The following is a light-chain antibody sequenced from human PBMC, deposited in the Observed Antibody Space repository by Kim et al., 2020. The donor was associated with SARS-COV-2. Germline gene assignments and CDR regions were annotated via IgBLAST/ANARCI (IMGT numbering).Light chain of an antibody. CDR1: QSISSW. CDR2: KAS. CDR3: QHYNSYPLT. Sequence: SASVGDRVTITCRASQSISSWLSWYQQKPGKAPKLLIYKASSLESGVPSRFSGSGSGTEFTLTISSLQPDDFATYYCQHYNSYPLTFGGGTKLEI. J-gene: IGKJ4*01. V-gene: IGKV1-5*03.